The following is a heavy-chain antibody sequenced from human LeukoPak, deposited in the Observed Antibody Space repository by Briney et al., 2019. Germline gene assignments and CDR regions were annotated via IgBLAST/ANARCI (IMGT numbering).Heavy chain of an antibody. CDR2: IYPSGST. V-gene: IGHV4-4*07. Sequence: SETLSLTCTVSGGSISSYYWSWIRQPAGKGLEWIGRIYPSGSTNYNPSLKSRVTMSVDTSKNQFSLKLSSVTAADTAVYYCASLRSGSYYTYFDYWAREPWSPSPQ. CDR3: ASLRSGSYYTYFDY. D-gene: IGHD1-26*01. J-gene: IGHJ4*02. CDR1: GGSISSYY.